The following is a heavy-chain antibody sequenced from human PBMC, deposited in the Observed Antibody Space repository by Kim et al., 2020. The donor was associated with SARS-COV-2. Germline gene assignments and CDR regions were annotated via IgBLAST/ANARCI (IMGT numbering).Heavy chain of an antibody. CDR3: ASDSTVTRDAFDI. J-gene: IGHJ3*02. V-gene: IGHV1-8*01. Sequence: YAHEFQGRVTMTRNTSISTAYMELSSLRSEDTAVYYCASDSTVTRDAFDIWGQGTMVTVSS. D-gene: IGHD4-17*01.